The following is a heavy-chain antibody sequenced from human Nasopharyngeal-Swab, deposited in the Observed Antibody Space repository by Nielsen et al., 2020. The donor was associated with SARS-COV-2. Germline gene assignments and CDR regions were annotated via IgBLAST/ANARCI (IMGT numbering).Heavy chain of an antibody. J-gene: IGHJ6*02. CDR2: ISSSSSYI. CDR3: ASHPASSSSVYYYYGMDV. Sequence: GESLKISCAASGFTFSSYSMNWVRQAPGKGLEWVSSISSSSSYIYYADSVKGRFTISRDNAKNSLYLQMNSLRAEDTAVYYCASHPASSSSVYYYYGMDVWGQGTTATVSS. CDR1: GFTFSSYS. D-gene: IGHD6-6*01. V-gene: IGHV3-21*01.